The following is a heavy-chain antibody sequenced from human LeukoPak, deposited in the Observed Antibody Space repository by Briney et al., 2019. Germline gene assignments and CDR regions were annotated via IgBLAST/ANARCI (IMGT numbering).Heavy chain of an antibody. J-gene: IGHJ4*02. V-gene: IGHV3-20*04. CDR3: AKEGWDCSSTSCYNYYFDY. CDR1: GFTFDDYG. Sequence: GGSLRLSCAASGFTFDDYGMSWVRQAPGKGLEWVSGINWNGGSTVYADSVKGRFTISRDNAKNSLYLQMNSLRAEDTAVYYCAKEGWDCSSTSCYNYYFDYWGQGTLVTVSS. D-gene: IGHD2-2*01. CDR2: INWNGGST.